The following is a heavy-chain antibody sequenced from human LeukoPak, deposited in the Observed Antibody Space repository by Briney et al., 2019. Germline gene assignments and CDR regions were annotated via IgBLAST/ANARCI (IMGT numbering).Heavy chain of an antibody. J-gene: IGHJ4*02. Sequence: GGSLRLSCAASGFTFSSYAMHWVRQAPGKGLEWVAVISYDGSNKYYADSVKGRFTISRDNSKNTLYLQMNSLRAEDTAVYYCAREWGIAVAVYFHYWRQGPLLPVP. V-gene: IGHV3-30-3*01. D-gene: IGHD6-19*01. CDR1: GFTFSSYA. CDR2: ISYDGSNK. CDR3: AREWGIAVAVYFHY.